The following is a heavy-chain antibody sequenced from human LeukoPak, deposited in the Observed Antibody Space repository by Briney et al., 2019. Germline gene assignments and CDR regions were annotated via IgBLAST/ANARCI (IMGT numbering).Heavy chain of an antibody. J-gene: IGHJ6*03. CDR3: ARQCWEHTIFGVATGYMDV. CDR1: GYSFTSYW. Sequence: GESLKISCKGSGYSFTSYWIGWVRQMPGKGLEWMGIIYPGDSDTRYSPSFQGQVTISADKSISTAYLQWSSLKASDTAMYYCARQCWEHTIFGVATGYMDVWGKGTTVTVSS. V-gene: IGHV5-51*01. D-gene: IGHD3-3*01. CDR2: IYPGDSDT.